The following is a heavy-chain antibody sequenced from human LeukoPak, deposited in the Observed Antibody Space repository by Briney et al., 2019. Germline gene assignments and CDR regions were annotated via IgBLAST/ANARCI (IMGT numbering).Heavy chain of an antibody. J-gene: IGHJ4*02. Sequence: SVKVSCKASGGTVSSYGSSWVRQWTGQGLEWMGGFIPIFGTANYAQKFQGRVTITADESTSTAYMELSSLRSEETAVYYCARSYDATAKPYYFDYWSQGTLVTVSS. CDR1: GGTVSSYG. D-gene: IGHD4-17*01. CDR3: ARSYDATAKPYYFDY. V-gene: IGHV1-69*01. CDR2: FIPIFGTA.